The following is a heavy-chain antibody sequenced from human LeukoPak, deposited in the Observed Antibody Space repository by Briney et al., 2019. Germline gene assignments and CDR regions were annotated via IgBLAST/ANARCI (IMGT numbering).Heavy chain of an antibody. J-gene: IGHJ4*02. CDR1: CGSISSSSYY. CDR3: ARGKADSGSHLDY. V-gene: IGHV4-39*07. Sequence: PSETLSLTCTVSCGSISSSSYYWGWIRQPPGKGLEWIGSIYYSGSTYYNPSLKSRVTISVDTSKNQFSLKLSSVTAADTAVYYCARGKADSGSHLDYWGQGTLVTVSS. CDR2: IYYSGST. D-gene: IGHD6-19*01.